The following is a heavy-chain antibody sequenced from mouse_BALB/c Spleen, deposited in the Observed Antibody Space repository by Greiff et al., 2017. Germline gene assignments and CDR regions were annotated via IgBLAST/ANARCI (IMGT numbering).Heavy chain of an antibody. CDR3: ARADAMDY. V-gene: IGHV1-19*01. Sequence: VQLKQSGPELVKPGASVKMSCTASGYTFTDYYMDWVKQSHGESFEWIGRVNPYNGGTSYNQKFKGKATLTVDKSSSTAYMELNSLTSEDSAVYYCARADAMDYWGQGTSVTVSS. J-gene: IGHJ4*01. CDR1: GYTFTDYY. CDR2: VNPYNGGT.